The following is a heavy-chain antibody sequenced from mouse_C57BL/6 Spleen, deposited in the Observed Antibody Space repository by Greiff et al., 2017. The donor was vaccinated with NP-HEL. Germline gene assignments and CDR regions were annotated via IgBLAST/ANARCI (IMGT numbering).Heavy chain of an antibody. CDR2: IYPGDGDT. CDR3: ARDYHYGSSPDY. CDR1: GYAFSSYW. Sequence: VQLQQSGAELVKPGASVKISCKASGYAFSSYWMNWVKQRPGKGLEWIGQIYPGDGDTNYNGKFKGKATLTADKSSSTAYMQLSSLTSEDSAVYFCARDYHYGSSPDYWGQGTTLTVSS. V-gene: IGHV1-80*01. D-gene: IGHD1-1*01. J-gene: IGHJ2*01.